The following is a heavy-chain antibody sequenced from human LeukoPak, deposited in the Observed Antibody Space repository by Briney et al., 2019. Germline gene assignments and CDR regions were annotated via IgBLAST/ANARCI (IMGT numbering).Heavy chain of an antibody. V-gene: IGHV1-69*04. D-gene: IGHD2-2*01. CDR3: ARRYCSSTSCSIYAFDI. CDR2: IIPILGIA. Sequence: ASVKVSCKASGGTFSSYAISWVRQAPGQGLEWMGRIIPILGIANYAQKLQGRVTMTTDTSTSTAYMELRSLRSDDTAVYYCARRYCSSTSCSIYAFDIWGQGTMVTVSS. J-gene: IGHJ3*02. CDR1: GGTFSSYA.